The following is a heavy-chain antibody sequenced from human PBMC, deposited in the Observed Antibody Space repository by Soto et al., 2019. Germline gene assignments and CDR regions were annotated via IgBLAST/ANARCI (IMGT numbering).Heavy chain of an antibody. CDR2: IYSGGST. J-gene: IGHJ4*02. CDR3: ARVVVRGTFDY. D-gene: IGHD2-2*01. V-gene: IGHV3-53*04. CDR1: GFTVSSNY. Sequence: GGSLRLSCAASGFTVSSNYMSWVRQAPGKGLEWVSVIYSGGSTYYADSVKGRFTISRHNSKNTLYLQMNSLRAEDTALYYCARVVVRGTFDYWGQGTLVTVSS.